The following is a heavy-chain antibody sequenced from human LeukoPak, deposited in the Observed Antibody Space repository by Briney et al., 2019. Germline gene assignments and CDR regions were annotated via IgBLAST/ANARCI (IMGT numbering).Heavy chain of an antibody. J-gene: IGHJ5*02. Sequence: SETLSLTCNVSGFSISTAYYWGWIRQPLGKGLEWIATIYHSGSTYYSPYLKSRVTISLDKSKNHFSLILRSVTAADTAVYYCARAEAATWFDPWGQGTLVTVSS. CDR1: GFSISTAYY. CDR3: ARAEAATWFDP. D-gene: IGHD2-15*01. V-gene: IGHV4-38-2*02. CDR2: IYHSGST.